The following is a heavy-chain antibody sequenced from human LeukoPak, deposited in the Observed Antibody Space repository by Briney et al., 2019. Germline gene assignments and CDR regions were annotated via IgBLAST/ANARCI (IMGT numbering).Heavy chain of an antibody. V-gene: IGHV3-30*18. CDR2: ISYDGSNK. J-gene: IGHJ4*02. D-gene: IGHD6-13*01. CDR1: GFTFSSYG. CDR3: AKSGGYSSSWWCFDY. Sequence: GGSLRLSCAASGFTFSSYGMHWVRQAPGKGLEWVAVISYDGSNKYYADSVKGRFTISRDNSKNTLYLQMNSLRAEDTAVYYCAKSGGYSSSWWCFDYWGQGTLVTVSS.